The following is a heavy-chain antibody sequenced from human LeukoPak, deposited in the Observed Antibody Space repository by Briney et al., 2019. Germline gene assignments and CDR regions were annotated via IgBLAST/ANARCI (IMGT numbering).Heavy chain of an antibody. Sequence: SETLSLTCTVSGGSISSSSYYWGWIRQPPGQGLEWIGSIYYSGSTYYNPSLKSRVTISVDTSKNQFSLKLSSVTAADTAVYYCARGRAYYDILTGEDAFDIWGQGTMVTVSS. CDR3: ARGRAYYDILTGEDAFDI. D-gene: IGHD3-9*01. V-gene: IGHV4-39*01. J-gene: IGHJ3*02. CDR2: IYYSGST. CDR1: GGSISSSSYY.